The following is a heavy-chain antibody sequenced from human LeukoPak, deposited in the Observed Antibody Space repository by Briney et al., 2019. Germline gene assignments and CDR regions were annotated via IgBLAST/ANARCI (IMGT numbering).Heavy chain of an antibody. CDR1: GFNVTNYA. V-gene: IGHV3-30*04. D-gene: IGHD2-8*01. CDR2: ISYSGDNT. CDR3: ARDSSEYCTNGICYEDYYYYFYMDV. Sequence: GGSLRLSCAASGFNVTNYAMHWVRQAPGKGLEWVTLISYSGDNTYSADSVKGRFTFSRDKSKNTLYLQMNSLRAEDTAVYYCARDSSEYCTNGICYEDYYYYFYMDVWGKGATVTVSS. J-gene: IGHJ6*03.